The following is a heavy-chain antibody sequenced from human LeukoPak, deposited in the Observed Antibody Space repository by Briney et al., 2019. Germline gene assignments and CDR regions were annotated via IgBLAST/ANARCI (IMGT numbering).Heavy chain of an antibody. CDR1: GGSISSYY. CDR2: IYYSGST. Sequence: SETLSLTCTVSGGSISSYYWSWIRQPPGKGLEWIGYIYYSGSTTYNTSLKSRVTISVATSKNQFSLKLSSVTAADTAVYYCARNGAYCSGSSCAHDTFDMWGQGTMVTVSS. D-gene: IGHD2-15*01. CDR3: ARNGAYCSGSSCAHDTFDM. J-gene: IGHJ3*02. V-gene: IGHV4-59*01.